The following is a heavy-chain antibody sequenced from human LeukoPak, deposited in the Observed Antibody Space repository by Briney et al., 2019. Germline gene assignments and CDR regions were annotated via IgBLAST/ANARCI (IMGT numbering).Heavy chain of an antibody. V-gene: IGHV4-59*06. CDR3: ARDGRGYSYGLNI. D-gene: IGHD5-18*01. J-gene: IGHJ3*02. CDR2: IYYSGST. Sequence: PSETLSLTCTVSGGSISSYYWSWIRQHPGKGLEWIGYIYYSGSTYYNPSLKSRVTISVDTSKNQFSLKLSSVTAADTAVYYCARDGRGYSYGLNIWGQGTMVTVSS. CDR1: GGSISSYY.